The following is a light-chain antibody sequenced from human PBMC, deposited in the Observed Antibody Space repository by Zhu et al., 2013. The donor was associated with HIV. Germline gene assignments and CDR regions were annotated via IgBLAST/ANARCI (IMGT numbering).Light chain of an antibody. V-gene: IGKV3-15*01. CDR2: GAS. CDR1: QSVSSN. CDR3: QQYNNWTPVT. J-gene: IGKJ4*01. Sequence: EIVMTQSPATLSVSPGERATLSCGASQSVSSNLAWYQQKPGQAPRLLIYGASTRATGIPARFSGSGSGTAFTLTISSLQSEDFALYYCQQYNNWTPVTFGGGTKVEIK.